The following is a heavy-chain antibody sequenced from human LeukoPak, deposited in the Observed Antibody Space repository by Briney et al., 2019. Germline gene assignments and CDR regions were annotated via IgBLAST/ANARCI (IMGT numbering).Heavy chain of an antibody. V-gene: IGHV4-61*08. D-gene: IGHD6-13*01. CDR1: GGSISSGVYY. CDR3: ARVTGYRIEDYFDY. CDR2: IYYSGST. Sequence: SQTLSLTCAVSGGSISSGVYYWSWIRQPPGKGLEWIGYIYYSGSTNYNPSLKSRVTISVETSKNEFSLKLRSVTAADTAVYYCARVTGYRIEDYFDYWGQGTLVTVSS. J-gene: IGHJ4*02.